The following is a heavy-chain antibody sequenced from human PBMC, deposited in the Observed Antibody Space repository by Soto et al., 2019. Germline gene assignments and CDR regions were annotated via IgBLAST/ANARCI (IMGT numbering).Heavy chain of an antibody. CDR1: GYTFSNYA. D-gene: IGHD2-8*01. Sequence: ASVKVSCKTSGYTFSNYAISWVRQAPGQGLEWMGWVSPYNGNANYTEKFQGRVSMTTDTSTTTAYMELTSLTSDDTAIYYCAGAISLIMAAPAYWGQGTLVTVSS. CDR3: AGAISLIMAAPAY. V-gene: IGHV1-18*04. J-gene: IGHJ4*02. CDR2: VSPYNGNA.